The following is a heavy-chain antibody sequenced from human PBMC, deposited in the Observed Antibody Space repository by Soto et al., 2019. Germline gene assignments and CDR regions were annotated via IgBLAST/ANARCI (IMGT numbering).Heavy chain of an antibody. CDR1: GYTFTGYY. J-gene: IGHJ5*02. D-gene: IGHD6-6*01. Sequence: ASLKVSCKASGYTFTGYYMHWVRQAPGQGLEWMGWINPNSGGTNYAQKFQGWVTMTRDTSISTAYMELSRLRSDDTAVYYCARGHDSSSSDNWFDPWGQGTLVTVSS. CDR2: INPNSGGT. CDR3: ARGHDSSSSDNWFDP. V-gene: IGHV1-2*04.